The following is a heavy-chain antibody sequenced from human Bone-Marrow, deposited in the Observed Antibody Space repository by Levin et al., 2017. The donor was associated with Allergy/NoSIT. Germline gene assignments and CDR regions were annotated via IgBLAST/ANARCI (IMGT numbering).Heavy chain of an antibody. CDR2: IWYDGSNT. CDR3: ARGDGASNNWDEFMGYYYYGMDV. J-gene: IGHJ6*02. V-gene: IGHV3-33*01. D-gene: IGHD1-1*01. Sequence: LSLPCAASGFPFRNYGMHWVRQAPGKGLEWVALIWYDGSNTYYVDSVKGRFTISRDNSKNTLFLQMNSLRADDTAVYYCARGDGASNNWDEFMGYYYYGMDVWGQGTTVTVSS. CDR1: GFPFRNYG.